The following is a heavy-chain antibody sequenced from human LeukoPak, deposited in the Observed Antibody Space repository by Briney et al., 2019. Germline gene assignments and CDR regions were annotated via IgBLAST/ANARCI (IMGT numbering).Heavy chain of an antibody. D-gene: IGHD2-2*02. V-gene: IGHV4-34*01. CDR1: GGSFSGYY. CDR3: ARGGYRYCSSTSCYMGSYYYYGMDV. J-gene: IGHJ6*02. Sequence: EPSETLSLTCAVYGGSFSGYYWSWIRQPPGKGREWMGEINNIGSTNYNPSLKSRVTISVDTSKNQFSLKLSSVTAADTAVYYCARGGYRYCSSTSCYMGSYYYYGMDVWGQGTTVTVSS. CDR2: INNIGST.